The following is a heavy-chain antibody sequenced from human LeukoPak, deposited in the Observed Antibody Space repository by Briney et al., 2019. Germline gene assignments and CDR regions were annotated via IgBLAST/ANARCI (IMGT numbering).Heavy chain of an antibody. Sequence: SVKVSCKASGGIFSRHTISWVRQSPGQGLEWMGGITPMFGTSNYAQKFQGRDTITADESTSTAYMELSSLRSEDTAVYYCARDSSEFRSLLFHWGQGTLVTVSS. J-gene: IGHJ1*01. D-gene: IGHD1-14*01. CDR1: GGIFSRHT. CDR2: ITPMFGTS. CDR3: ARDSSEFRSLLFH. V-gene: IGHV1-69*13.